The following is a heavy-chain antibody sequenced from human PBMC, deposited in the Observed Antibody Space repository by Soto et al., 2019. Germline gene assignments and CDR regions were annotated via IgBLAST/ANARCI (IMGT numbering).Heavy chain of an antibody. Sequence: QVQLVESGGGVVQPERSLRLSCTASGLTFSSYGIHWVRQAPGKGLEWVAVIWHDGSQKYYADSMRGRFTISRDNSKNTAYLQMNSLRAEDTAVYYCEGRDDPFHIWGQGTMVTVSS. CDR2: IWHDGSQK. J-gene: IGHJ3*02. V-gene: IGHV3-33*01. CDR1: GLTFSSYG. CDR3: EGRDDPFHI.